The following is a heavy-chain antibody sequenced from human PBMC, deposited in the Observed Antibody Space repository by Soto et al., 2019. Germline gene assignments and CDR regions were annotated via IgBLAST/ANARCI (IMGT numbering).Heavy chain of an antibody. V-gene: IGHV3-33*03. CDR2: IWYDGSTI. CDR1: GFTFSSYG. J-gene: IGHJ4*02. Sequence: GGSLTLSCAASGFTFSSYGMHWVRQAPGKGLEWVAVIWYDGSTIYYADSVKGRFTISRDNAKNSLYLQMNSLRAEDTAVYYCATDPAIGVVPAAADYWGQGTLVTVSS. CDR3: ATDPAIGVVPAAADY. D-gene: IGHD2-2*01.